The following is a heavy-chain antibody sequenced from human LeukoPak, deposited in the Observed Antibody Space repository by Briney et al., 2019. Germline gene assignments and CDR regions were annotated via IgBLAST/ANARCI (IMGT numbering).Heavy chain of an antibody. CDR2: INRDGSST. J-gene: IGHJ4*02. CDR1: GFTFSSNW. V-gene: IGHV3-74*01. CDR3: ARSPLTVTTRLHFDY. Sequence: PGGSLRLSCATSGFTFSSNWMHWVRQTPGKGLVWVSRINRDGSSTSYADSVKGRFTISRDNAKDTLYLQMNSLRAEDTAVYYCARSPLTVTTRLHFDYWGQGTLVTVSS. D-gene: IGHD4-17*01.